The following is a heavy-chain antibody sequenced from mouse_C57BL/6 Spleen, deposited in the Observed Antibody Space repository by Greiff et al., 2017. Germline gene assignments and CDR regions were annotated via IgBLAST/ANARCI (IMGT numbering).Heavy chain of an antibody. D-gene: IGHD1-1*01. CDR1: GFSLSTFGMG. Sequence: QVTLKVSGPGILQPSQTLSLTCSFSGFSLSTFGMGVGWIRQPSGKGLEWLAHIWWDDDKYYNPALKSRLTISKDTSKTQVVLQMANVDTADTATYYCARRDSPITTVVAVGCWGQGTTLTVSS. CDR3: ARRDSPITTVVAVGC. J-gene: IGHJ2*01. CDR2: IWWDDDK. V-gene: IGHV8-8*01.